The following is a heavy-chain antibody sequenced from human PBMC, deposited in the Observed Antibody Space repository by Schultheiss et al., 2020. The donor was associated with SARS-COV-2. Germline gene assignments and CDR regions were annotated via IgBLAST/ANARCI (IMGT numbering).Heavy chain of an antibody. J-gene: IGHJ4*02. CDR1: GFTFSSYW. D-gene: IGHD4-11*01. Sequence: GGSLRLSCAASGFTFSSYWMSWVRQAPGKGLEWVAVIYYDGSNKYYADSMKGRFTISRDNSKNTLYLQMNSLRAEDTAVYYCASDLFTLQVSFLGYWGQGTLVTVSS. V-gene: IGHV3-33*08. CDR2: IYYDGSNK. CDR3: ASDLFTLQVSFLGY.